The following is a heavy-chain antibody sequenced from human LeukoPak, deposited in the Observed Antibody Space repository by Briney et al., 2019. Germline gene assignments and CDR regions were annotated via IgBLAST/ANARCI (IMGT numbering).Heavy chain of an antibody. CDR2: IYHRGNS. J-gene: IGHJ4*01. CDR3: ARAFHPPDFAFGRAPYYFDL. V-gene: IGHV4-4*02. D-gene: IGHD3-16*01. Sequence: ASETLSLTCAVSGGSISTAHWWNWVRPSPGKGLEWIGEIYHRGNSNYNPSLKSRVSISVDTSKNQFSLKVTSLTAADTAVYYCARAFHPPDFAFGRAPYYFDLWGQGTLVTVSS. CDR1: GGSISTAHW.